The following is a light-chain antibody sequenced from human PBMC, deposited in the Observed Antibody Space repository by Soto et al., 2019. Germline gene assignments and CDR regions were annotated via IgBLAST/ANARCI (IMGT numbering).Light chain of an antibody. CDR2: KAS. CDR1: QSISSW. J-gene: IGKJ2*01. Sequence: DIQMTQSPSTLSASVGDRVTITCRASQSISSWLDWYQQKPGKAPKLLIYKASSLESGVTSRFSGSGSGTEFTLTVSSLQPDDFATYYCQQYNSYSPYTFGQGTKLEIK. CDR3: QQYNSYSPYT. V-gene: IGKV1-5*03.